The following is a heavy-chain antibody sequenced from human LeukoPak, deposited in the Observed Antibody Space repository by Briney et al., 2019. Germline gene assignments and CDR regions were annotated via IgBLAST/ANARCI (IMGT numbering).Heavy chain of an antibody. CDR2: ISSDGNTE. CDR1: GFSFSSYP. Sequence: GGSLRLSCAAAGFSFSSYPMDWVRQAPGKGLEWVSHISSDGNTESYVDAPRGRFTMSRDNAKNSLFLLINSLRVEDTAVYYCARDSVNGPFVISLDLWGQGALVTVSS. V-gene: IGHV3-48*03. D-gene: IGHD2-8*01. J-gene: IGHJ4*02. CDR3: ARDSVNGPFVISLDL.